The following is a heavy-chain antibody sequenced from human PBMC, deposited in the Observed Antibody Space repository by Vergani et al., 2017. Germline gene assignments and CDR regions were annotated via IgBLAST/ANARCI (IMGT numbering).Heavy chain of an antibody. CDR3: AKVARGYDYSLYRHFDL. J-gene: IGHJ2*01. CDR2: ISYDGTNK. V-gene: IGHV3-30*18. Sequence: QVQLVESGGGVVQPGRSLRLSCAASGFTFSSYGMHWVRQAPGKGLEWVAVISYDGTNKYYADSVKGRFTISRDNSKNTLYLQMNSLRAEDTAVYYCAKVARGYDYSLYRHFDLWGRGTLVTVSS. CDR1: GFTFSSYG. D-gene: IGHD5-12*01.